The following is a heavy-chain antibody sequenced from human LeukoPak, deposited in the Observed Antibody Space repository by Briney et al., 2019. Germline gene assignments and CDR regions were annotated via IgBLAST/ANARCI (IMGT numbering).Heavy chain of an antibody. CDR3: ARVGLWFGELRIDY. D-gene: IGHD3-10*01. V-gene: IGHV4-39*07. J-gene: IGHJ4*02. Sequence: SSETLSLTCSVSGGSITRSQYYWGWIRQPPGKGLEWIGSIYHSGSTYYNPSLKSRVTISVDTSKNQFSLKLSSVTAADTAVYYCARVGLWFGELRIDYWGQGTLVTVSS. CDR1: GGSITRSQYY. CDR2: IYHSGST.